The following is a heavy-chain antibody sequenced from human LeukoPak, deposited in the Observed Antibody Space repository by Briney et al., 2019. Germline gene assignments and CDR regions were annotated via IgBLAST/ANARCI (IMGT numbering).Heavy chain of an antibody. V-gene: IGHV3-43*01. J-gene: IGHJ6*02. CDR2: ISWDGGST. CDR3: AKEGMATVFYYYGMDV. Sequence: GGSLRLSCAASGFTFDDYTLHWVRQAPGKGLEWVSLISWDGGSTYYADSVKGRFTISRDNSKNSLYVQMNSLRTEDTALYYCAKEGMATVFYYYGMDVWGQGTTVTVSS. D-gene: IGHD5-24*01. CDR1: GFTFDDYT.